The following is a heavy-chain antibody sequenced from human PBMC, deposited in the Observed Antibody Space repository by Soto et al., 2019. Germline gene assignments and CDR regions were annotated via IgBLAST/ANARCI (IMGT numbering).Heavy chain of an antibody. V-gene: IGHV4-61*01. D-gene: IGHD3-22*01. CDR1: GGSVSSGSYY. CDR2: IYYSGST. J-gene: IGHJ4*02. CDR3: ARERQDSSGYFD. Sequence: PSETLSLTCTVSGGSVSSGSYYWSWIRQPPGKGLEWIGYIYYSGSTNCNPSLKSRVTISVDTSKNQFSLKLSSVTAADTAVYYCARERQDSSGYFDWGQGTLVTVSS.